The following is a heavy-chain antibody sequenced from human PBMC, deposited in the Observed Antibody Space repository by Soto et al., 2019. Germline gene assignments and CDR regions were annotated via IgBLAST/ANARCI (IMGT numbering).Heavy chain of an antibody. V-gene: IGHV3-48*02. D-gene: IGHD3-22*01. CDR2: ISSSSSTI. CDR3: ARQGNYYDSSGYYYFLDAFDI. J-gene: IGHJ3*02. Sequence: GASQRRSCEASGLTYSSYRMKWDRQAQGKGLEWVSYISSSSSTIYYADSVKGRFTISGDNAKNSLYLQMNSLRDEDTAVYYCARQGNYYDSSGYYYFLDAFDIWGQGTMVTVSS. CDR1: GLTYSSYR.